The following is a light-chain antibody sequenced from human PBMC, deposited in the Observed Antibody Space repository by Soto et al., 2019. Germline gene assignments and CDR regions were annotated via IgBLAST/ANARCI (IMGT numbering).Light chain of an antibody. V-gene: IGKV3-15*01. CDR3: QQSYSASLT. J-gene: IGKJ4*01. CDR2: AAS. Sequence: EIEMTQSPATLSLAPGERVTLSCRASESVSTNLAWYQQKAGQAPRLLIYAASTRATGIPARFSGSGSGTEFTLTISSLQSEDFAIYYCQQSYSASLTFGGGTKVEIK. CDR1: ESVSTN.